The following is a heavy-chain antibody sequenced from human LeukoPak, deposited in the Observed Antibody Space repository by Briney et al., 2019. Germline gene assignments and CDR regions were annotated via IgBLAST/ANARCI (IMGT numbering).Heavy chain of an antibody. CDR2: INPNNGGT. Sequence: VASVKVSCKASGYTFTGYYMHWVRQAPGQGLEWMGWINPNNGGTNYAQKFQGRVTMTRDTSISTAYMELSRLRSDDTAVYYCARGYALYSGRYIDFDYWGQGTLVTVSS. J-gene: IGHJ4*02. V-gene: IGHV1-2*02. CDR3: ARGYALYSGRYIDFDY. CDR1: GYTFTGYY. D-gene: IGHD1-26*01.